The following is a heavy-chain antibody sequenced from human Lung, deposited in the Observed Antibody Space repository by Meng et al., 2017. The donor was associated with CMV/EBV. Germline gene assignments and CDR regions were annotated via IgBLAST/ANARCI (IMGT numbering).Heavy chain of an antibody. J-gene: IGHJ4*02. CDR1: GFTFDDHG. CDR3: ARSLFDSNDPFDY. Sequence: GESLKISCAASGFTFDDHGMNWVRQAPGKGLEWVSYISNTGSVKHYADSLRGRFTVSRDNAKNSLYLQMTSLRADDTAVYYCARSLFDSNDPFDYWGQGTVVTVSS. D-gene: IGHD3-22*01. CDR2: ISNTGSVK. V-gene: IGHV3-48*03.